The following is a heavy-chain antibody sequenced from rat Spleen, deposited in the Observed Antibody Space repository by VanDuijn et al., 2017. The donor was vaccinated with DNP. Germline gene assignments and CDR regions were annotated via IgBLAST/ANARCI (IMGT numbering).Heavy chain of an antibody. J-gene: IGHJ3*01. CDR3: ATSSYYGYDYGFGY. D-gene: IGHD1-7*01. Sequence: EVQLVESGGGLVQPGRSLKLSCAASGFTFSDYSMAWVRQAPTKGLEWVASIIYDGSSTYYRDSVRGRFTISRDYARSTLYLQMDSLRSEDTATYYCATSSYYGYDYGFGYWGQGTLVTVSS. V-gene: IGHV5S10*01. CDR1: GFTFSDYS. CDR2: IIYDGSST.